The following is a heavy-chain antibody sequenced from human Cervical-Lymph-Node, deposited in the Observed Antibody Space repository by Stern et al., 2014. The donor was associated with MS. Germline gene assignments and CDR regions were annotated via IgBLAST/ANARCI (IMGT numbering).Heavy chain of an antibody. CDR3: AREVTMVGFDP. CDR1: GGTVSSHT. J-gene: IGHJ5*02. Sequence: QEQMVQSGAGVKKPGSSVKVSCKASGGTVSSHTISWRRQAPGQGLEWMGGIIPLFGKTKYAQKVQGRVTIKADKSTSTAYLELNSLRSDDTALYYCAREVTMVGFDPWGQGSLVTVSS. D-gene: IGHD3-10*02. V-gene: IGHV1-69*06. CDR2: IIPLFGKT.